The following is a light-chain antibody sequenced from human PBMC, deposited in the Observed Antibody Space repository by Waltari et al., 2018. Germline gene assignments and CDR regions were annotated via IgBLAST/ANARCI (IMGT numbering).Light chain of an antibody. V-gene: IGKV1-5*03. CDR2: QAS. CDR1: QSVSNW. Sequence: DIQMTQSPSTLSASVGDSVNIPCRASQSVSNWLAWYQPKPGRAPKLLIYQASTLQSGVPSRFSGSGSGTEFTLTISSLQPDDFATYYCLQYNTYRTFGQGTKLDIK. CDR3: LQYNTYRT. J-gene: IGKJ1*01.